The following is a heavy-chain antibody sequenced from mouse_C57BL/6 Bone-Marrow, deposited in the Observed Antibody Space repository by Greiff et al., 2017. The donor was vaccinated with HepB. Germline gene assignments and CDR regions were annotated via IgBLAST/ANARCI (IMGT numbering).Heavy chain of an antibody. CDR1: GFTFSDYG. Sequence: EVKLVESGGGLVKPGGSLKLSCAASGFTFSDYGMHWLRQAPEKGLEWVAYISSGSSTIYYAETVKGRFTISRDNAKNTLFLQMTSLRSEDTAMYYCARTAIYYCNPYWYFDFWGTGTTVTVSS. J-gene: IGHJ1*03. CDR2: ISSGSSTI. CDR3: ARTAIYYCNPYWYFDF. V-gene: IGHV5-17*01. D-gene: IGHD2-1*01.